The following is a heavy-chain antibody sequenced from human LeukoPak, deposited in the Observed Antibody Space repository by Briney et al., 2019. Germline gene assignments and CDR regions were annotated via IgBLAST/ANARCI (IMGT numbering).Heavy chain of an antibody. CDR1: GGSFSGYY. Sequence: SETLSLTCAVYGGSFSGYYWSWICQPPGKGLEWIGEINHSGSTNYNPSLKSRVTISVDTSKNQFSLKLSSVTAADTAVYYCAKGHGWEASYYYYYMDVWGKGTTVTISS. CDR3: AKGHGWEASYYYYYMDV. CDR2: INHSGST. J-gene: IGHJ6*03. V-gene: IGHV4-34*01. D-gene: IGHD1-26*01.